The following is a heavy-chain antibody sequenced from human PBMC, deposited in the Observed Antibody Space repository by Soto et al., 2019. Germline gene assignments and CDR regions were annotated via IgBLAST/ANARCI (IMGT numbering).Heavy chain of an antibody. CDR2: IYYSGST. D-gene: IGHD6-25*01. Sequence: TSETLSLTCTVSGGSISSSSHYWGWIRQPPGKGLEWIGNIYYSGSTYYNASLKGRVTISADTSKNQFSLNLSSVTAADTAVYYCARRHMAASEGWFDPWGQGTLVTVSS. CDR3: ARRHMAASEGWFDP. CDR1: GGSISSSSHY. J-gene: IGHJ5*02. V-gene: IGHV4-39*01.